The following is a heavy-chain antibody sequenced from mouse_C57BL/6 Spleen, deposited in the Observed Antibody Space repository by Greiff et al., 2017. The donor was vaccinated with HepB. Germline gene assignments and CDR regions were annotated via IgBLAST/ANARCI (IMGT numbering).Heavy chain of an antibody. V-gene: IGHV5-16*01. Sequence: EVKLMESEGGLVQPGSSMKLSCTASGFTFSDYYMAWVRQVPEKGLEWVANINYDGSSTYYLDSLKSRFIISRDNAKNILYLQMSSLKSEDTATYYCARDRSPWYFDVWGTGTTVTVSS. CDR3: ARDRSPWYFDV. CDR1: GFTFSDYY. CDR2: INYDGSST. J-gene: IGHJ1*03.